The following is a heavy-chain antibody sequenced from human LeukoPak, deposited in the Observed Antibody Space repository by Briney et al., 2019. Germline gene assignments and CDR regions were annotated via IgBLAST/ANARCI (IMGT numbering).Heavy chain of an antibody. CDR3: AKDPHTGTAPDY. CDR2: INHSGST. Sequence: SETLSLTCAVYGGSLSGYYWSWIRQPPGKGLEWIGEINHSGSTNYNPSLKSRVTISVDTSKNQFSLKLTYVTAADTAVYYCAKDPHTGTAPDYWGQGTLVTVSS. V-gene: IGHV4-34*01. J-gene: IGHJ4*02. D-gene: IGHD5-18*01. CDR1: GGSLSGYY.